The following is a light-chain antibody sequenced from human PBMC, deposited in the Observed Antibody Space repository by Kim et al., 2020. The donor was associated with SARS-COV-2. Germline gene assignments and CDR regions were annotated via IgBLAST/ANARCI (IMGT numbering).Light chain of an antibody. CDR3: QQRGNWPPALT. V-gene: IGKV3-11*01. J-gene: IGKJ4*01. CDR1: HNIDIS. Sequence: PGESATLSCRASHNIDISLAWYQQAPGQAPRLLIYDAAIRAAGVPDRFSGSGSGTDFTLTIGSLAPEDFAVYYWQQRGNWPPALTFGGGTKVDIK. CDR2: DAA.